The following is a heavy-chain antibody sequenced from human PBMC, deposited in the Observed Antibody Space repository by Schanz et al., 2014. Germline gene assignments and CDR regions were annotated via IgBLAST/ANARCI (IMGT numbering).Heavy chain of an antibody. CDR3: ARAFGGYDPAGALDY. V-gene: IGHV1-46*01. D-gene: IGHD5-12*01. Sequence: QVQLVQSGAEVKKPGSSVKVSCKASRSTFSSYTISWVRQAPGQGLEWMGMINPSGGSTTYAQKFQGRVTMTRDTSTSTVYMELSSLRSEDTAVYYCARAFGGYDPAGALDYWGQGTLVTVSS. CDR1: RSTFSSYT. CDR2: INPSGGST. J-gene: IGHJ4*02.